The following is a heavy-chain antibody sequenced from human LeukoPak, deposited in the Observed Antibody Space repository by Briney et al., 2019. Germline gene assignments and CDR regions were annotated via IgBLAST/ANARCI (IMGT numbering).Heavy chain of an antibody. J-gene: IGHJ4*02. Sequence: PGGSLRLSCAASGFTFSSYGMSWVRQAPGKGPEWVSAISGSGGSTYYADSVKGRFTISRDNSKNTLYLQMNSLRAEDTAVYYCAKAERIVVVVAATLFDYWGQGTLVTVSS. CDR2: ISGSGGST. D-gene: IGHD2-15*01. CDR1: GFTFSSYG. CDR3: AKAERIVVVVAATLFDY. V-gene: IGHV3-23*01.